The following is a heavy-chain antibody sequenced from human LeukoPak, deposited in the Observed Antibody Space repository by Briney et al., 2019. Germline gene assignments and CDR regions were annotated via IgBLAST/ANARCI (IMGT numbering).Heavy chain of an antibody. J-gene: IGHJ4*02. D-gene: IGHD1-26*01. V-gene: IGHV1-69*04. Sequence: SVKVSCKASGGTFSSYAISWVRQAPGQGLEWMGRIIPILGIANYAQKFQGRVTITADKSTSTAYMELSSLRSEDTAVYYCAKGSGTVDPRGFSGSYWGDYWGQGTLVTVSS. CDR2: IIPILGIA. CDR3: AKGSGTVDPRGFSGSYWGDY. CDR1: GGTFSSYA.